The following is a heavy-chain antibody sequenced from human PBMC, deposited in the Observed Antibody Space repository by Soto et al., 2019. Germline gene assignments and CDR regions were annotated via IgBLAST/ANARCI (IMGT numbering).Heavy chain of an antibody. J-gene: IGHJ5*02. D-gene: IGHD2-2*01. CDR2: TYYRSKWYS. V-gene: IGHV6-1*01. CDR1: GDSVSSNSAA. Sequence: SQTLSLTCAISGDSVSSNSAAWNWIRQSPSRGLEWLGRTYYRSKWYSDYAVSVKSRITINPDTSKNQFSLQLNSVTPEDTAVYYCARWDIVVVYGWFDPWGQGTLVTVSS. CDR3: ARWDIVVVYGWFDP.